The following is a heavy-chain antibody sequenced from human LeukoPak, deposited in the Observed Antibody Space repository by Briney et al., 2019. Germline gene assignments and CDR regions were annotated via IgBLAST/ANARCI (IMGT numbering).Heavy chain of an antibody. CDR3: ARGGGLDV. D-gene: IGHD3-16*01. J-gene: IGHJ6*02. CDR1: GFTFSSYW. CDR2: INHNGNVN. V-gene: IGHV3-7*03. Sequence: GGSLRLSCAASGFTFSSYWMNWARQAPGKGLEWVASINHNGNVNYYVDSVKGRFTISRDNAKNSLYLQMGNLRAEDTAVYFCARGGGLDVWGQGATVTVSS.